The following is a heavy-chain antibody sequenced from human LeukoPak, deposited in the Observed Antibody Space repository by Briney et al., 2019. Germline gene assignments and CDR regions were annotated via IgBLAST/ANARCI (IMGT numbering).Heavy chain of an antibody. J-gene: IGHJ4*02. CDR3: ARGGTYYPCIDY. CDR2: VSAYNGKT. D-gene: IGHD1-26*01. CDR1: GYSYTTSY. Sequence: ASVKVSCKASGYSYTTSYINWVRQARGQGLEWMGWVSAYNGKTEYAQKFQGRVTMTTDSSTNTAYMDLTSLRSDDTAVYYCARGGTYYPCIDYWGQGTLVTVSS. V-gene: IGHV1-18*01.